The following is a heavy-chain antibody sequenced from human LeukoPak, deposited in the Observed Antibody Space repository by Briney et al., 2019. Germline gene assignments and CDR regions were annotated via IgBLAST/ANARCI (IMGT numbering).Heavy chain of an antibody. CDR1: GDSISSYY. J-gene: IGHJ4*02. V-gene: IGHV4-59*01. Sequence: SATLSLTCTVAGDSISSYYWSWIRQPPGKGLEWIGYIYYSGSTNYNPSLKSRVTISVDTSKNQFSLKLSSVTAADTAVYYCARDGSRDSSGSIIGFDYWGQGTLVTVSS. D-gene: IGHD3-22*01. CDR3: ARDGSRDSSGSIIGFDY. CDR2: IYYSGST.